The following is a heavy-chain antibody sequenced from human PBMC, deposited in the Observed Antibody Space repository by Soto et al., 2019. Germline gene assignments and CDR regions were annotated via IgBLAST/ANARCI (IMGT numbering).Heavy chain of an antibody. CDR1: NYLFGAFG. V-gene: IGHV1-18*01. J-gene: IGHJ3*01. Sequence: QVQLVQSGAEVKNPGASVKVSCQASNYLFGAFGISWVRQAPGQGLEWMGWITPYKGNTHYAEKFQDRVTMTADQSTTTAYMEVRRLTSDDTAVYFCARISARRNEFDVWGQGTVVTVSS. CDR3: ARISARRNEFDV. CDR2: ITPYKGNT.